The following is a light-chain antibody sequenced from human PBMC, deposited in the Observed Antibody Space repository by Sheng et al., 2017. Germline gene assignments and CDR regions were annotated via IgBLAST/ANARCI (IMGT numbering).Light chain of an antibody. V-gene: IGKV1-39*01. CDR1: QSINNF. CDR2: AAS. Sequence: DIQMTQSPSSLSASVGDRVTITCRASQSINNFLNCISRNQGEPLTLLIYAASSLQSGVPIKVSGSGSGTDFTLTISSLQPEDFATYYCQQTYSTVWAFGQGTKVDVK. J-gene: IGKJ1*01. CDR3: QQTYSTVWA.